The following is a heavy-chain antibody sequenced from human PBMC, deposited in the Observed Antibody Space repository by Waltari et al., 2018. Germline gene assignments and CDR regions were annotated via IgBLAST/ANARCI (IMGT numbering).Heavy chain of an antibody. V-gene: IGHV3-48*04. CDR3: ARDDYDFWSGQYYMDV. Sequence: EVQLVESGGGLVQPGGSLRLSCAASGFTFSSYSMNWVCQAPGKGLEWVSYISSSSSTIYYADSVKGRFTISGDNAKNSLYLQMNSLRAEDTAVYYCARDDYDFWSGQYYMDVWGKGTTVTISS. D-gene: IGHD3-3*01. J-gene: IGHJ6*03. CDR2: ISSSSSTI. CDR1: GFTFSSYS.